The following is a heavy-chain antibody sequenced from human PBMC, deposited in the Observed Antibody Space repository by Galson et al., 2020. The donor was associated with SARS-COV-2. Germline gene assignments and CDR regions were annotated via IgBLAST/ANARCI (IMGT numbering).Heavy chain of an antibody. D-gene: IGHD3-10*01. CDR2: ISYDGSNK. CDR3: ARAGSGSYYSHFDY. J-gene: IGHJ4*02. V-gene: IGHV3-30*01. CDR1: GFTFSSYA. Sequence: GESLKISCAASGFTFSSYAMHWVRQAPGKGLEWVEVISYDGSNKYYADSVKGRFTISRDNSKNTLYLQMNSLRAEDTAVYYCARAGSGSYYSHFDYWGQGTLVTVSS.